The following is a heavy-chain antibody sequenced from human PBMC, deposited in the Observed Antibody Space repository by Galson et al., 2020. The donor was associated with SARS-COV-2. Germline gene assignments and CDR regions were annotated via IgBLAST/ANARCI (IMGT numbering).Heavy chain of an antibody. CDR2: IYYSGST. CDR3: ASPYRDCSGGRCYSVWFDP. V-gene: IGHV4-39*01. D-gene: IGHD2-15*01. CDR1: GASISSSGYY. Sequence: SETLSLTCTVSGASISSSGYYWAWIRQPPGKGLEWIGSIYYSGSTYYSPSLKSRVTISVDTSKNQFSLMLNSVTAADTAVYYCASPYRDCSGGRCYSVWFDPWGQGTLVTVSS. J-gene: IGHJ5*02.